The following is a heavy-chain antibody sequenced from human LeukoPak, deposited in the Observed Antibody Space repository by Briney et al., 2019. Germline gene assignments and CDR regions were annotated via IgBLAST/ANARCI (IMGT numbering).Heavy chain of an antibody. D-gene: IGHD6-13*01. CDR1: GFTFSSYW. Sequence: GGSLRLSCAASGFTFSSYWMHWVRQAPGKGLVWVSRINRDGSSTSYADSVKGRFTISRDNAKNTLYLQMNSLRAEDTAVYYCARDSLVYSSSWYARVSENWFDPWGQGTLVTVSS. J-gene: IGHJ5*02. CDR3: ARDSLVYSSSWYARVSENWFDP. V-gene: IGHV3-74*01. CDR2: INRDGSST.